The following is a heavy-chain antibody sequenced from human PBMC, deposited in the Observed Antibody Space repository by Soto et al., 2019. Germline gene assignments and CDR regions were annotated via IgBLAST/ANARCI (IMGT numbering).Heavy chain of an antibody. CDR1: GYTFASYA. V-gene: IGHV1-18*01. J-gene: IGHJ4*02. CDR2: ISAYNGNT. CDR3: ARDPPPPDY. Sequence: QVPLVQSGAEVKKPGASVKVSCKASGYTFASYAISWMRQAPGQGLEWMGWISAYNGNTNYAQKLQGRVTMTTDTSPSTAYMGLRSLRSDDTSVYNCARDPPPPDYWCQGTLVTVSS.